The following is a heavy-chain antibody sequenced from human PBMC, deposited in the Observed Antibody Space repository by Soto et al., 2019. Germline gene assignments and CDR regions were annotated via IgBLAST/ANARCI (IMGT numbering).Heavy chain of an antibody. J-gene: IGHJ6*02. CDR2: IYYSGST. D-gene: IGHD3-3*01. CDR3: AKDFWSGYYHYGMDV. V-gene: IGHV4-39*01. CDR1: GGSISSSSYY. Sequence: SETLSLTCTVSGGSISSSSYYWGWIRQPPGKGLEWIGSIYYSGSTYYNPSLKSRVTISVDTSKNQFSLKLSSVTAADTAVYYCAKDFWSGYYHYGMDVWGQGTTVTVS.